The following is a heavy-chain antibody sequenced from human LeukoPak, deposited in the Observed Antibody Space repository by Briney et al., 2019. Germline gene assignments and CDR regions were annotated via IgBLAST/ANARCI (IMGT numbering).Heavy chain of an antibody. D-gene: IGHD1-1*01. CDR2: ISAYNGNT. Sequence: ASVKVSCKASGYTFTSYGISWVRQAPGQGLEWMGWISAYNGNTNYAQKLQGRVTMTTDTSTSTAYMELRSLRSDDTAVYYCARIVTVAWSERRPGSYYMDVWGKGTTVTVSS. CDR1: GYTFTSYG. CDR3: ARIVTVAWSERRPGSYYMDV. V-gene: IGHV1-18*01. J-gene: IGHJ6*03.